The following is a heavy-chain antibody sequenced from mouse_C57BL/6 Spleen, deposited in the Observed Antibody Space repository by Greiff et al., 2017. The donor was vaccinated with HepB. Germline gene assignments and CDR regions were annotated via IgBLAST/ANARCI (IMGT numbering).Heavy chain of an antibody. V-gene: IGHV1-64*01. D-gene: IGHD2-1*01. J-gene: IGHJ2*01. Sequence: QVQLQQPGAELVKPGASVKFSCKASGYTFTSYWMHWVKQRPGQGLEWIGLIHPNSGSTNYNEKFKSKATLTADKSSSTAYMQLSSLTSEDSAVYYCARGTYDNYVGYFDYWGQGTTLTVSS. CDR2: IHPNSGST. CDR3: ARGTYDNYVGYFDY. CDR1: GYTFTSYW.